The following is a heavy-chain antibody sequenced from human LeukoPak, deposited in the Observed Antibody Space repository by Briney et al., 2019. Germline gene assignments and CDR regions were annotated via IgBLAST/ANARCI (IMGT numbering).Heavy chain of an antibody. V-gene: IGHV3-48*01. D-gene: IGHD3-22*01. CDR2: ISSSSSTI. CDR3: ARAQYYSDSTGYYYLHY. J-gene: IGHJ4*02. Sequence: GGSLRLSCEASGFSFSNYWMTWVRQAPGKGLEWVSYISSSSSTIYYADSVKGRFTISRDNAKNSLYLQTNSLRAEDTAVYYCARAQYYSDSTGYYYLHYWGQGTLVTVSS. CDR1: GFSFSNYW.